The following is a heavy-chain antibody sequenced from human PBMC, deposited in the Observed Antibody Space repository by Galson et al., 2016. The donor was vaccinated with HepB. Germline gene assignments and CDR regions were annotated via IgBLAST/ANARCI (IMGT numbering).Heavy chain of an antibody. V-gene: IGHV3-48*01. J-gene: IGHJ4*02. Sequence: SLRLSCAPSGFTFSSFSMHWVRQAPGKGLEWLSYISSSGDAVYYADSVRGRFTISRGNAKNSLFLQMNSLRVEDTAAYYCARDLGVHAGNYWGQGTLVSVSS. CDR1: GFTFSSFS. CDR3: ARDLGVHAGNY. CDR2: ISSSGDAV. D-gene: IGHD3-16*01.